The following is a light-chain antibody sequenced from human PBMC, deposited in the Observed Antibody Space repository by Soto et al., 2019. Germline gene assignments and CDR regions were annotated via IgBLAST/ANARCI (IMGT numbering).Light chain of an antibody. V-gene: IGKV3-20*01. CDR3: QQYGSSPYT. CDR1: QSISSSY. J-gene: IGKJ2*01. Sequence: EIVLTQSRGTLSLSPGERATLSCRASQSISSSYLAWYLHKPGQAPRLLIFGASGRATGIPDRFSGSGSGTDFILTISRLEPEDFAVYYCQQYGSSPYTFGQGTKLEIK. CDR2: GAS.